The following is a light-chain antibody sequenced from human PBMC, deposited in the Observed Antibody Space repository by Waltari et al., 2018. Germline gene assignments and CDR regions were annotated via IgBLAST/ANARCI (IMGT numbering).Light chain of an antibody. Sequence: CNDSQFITGNWLTWFRQEPGQAPRLLSYAASTRAPGSPDRFSGSGAGTDFSLTISRLEPEYSAAYYCQQYDGSVVTFGGGTKVEIK. J-gene: IGKJ4*01. CDR2: AAS. V-gene: IGKV3-20*01. CDR1: QFITGNW. CDR3: QQYDGSVVT.